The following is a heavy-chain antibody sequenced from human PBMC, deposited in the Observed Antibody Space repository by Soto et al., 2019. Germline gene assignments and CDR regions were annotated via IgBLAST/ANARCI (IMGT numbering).Heavy chain of an antibody. Sequence: EVQLLESGGDLVQPGGSLRLSCAASGCTFSSYDMSWVRQAPGKGLEWVSTISGSGGSTYYADSVKGRFTISRDNSKNTLYLQMNSLRAEDTAVYYCAKDPLTTVTTWFDPWGQGTLVTVSS. CDR2: ISGSGGST. J-gene: IGHJ5*02. V-gene: IGHV3-23*01. CDR1: GCTFSSYD. D-gene: IGHD4-17*01. CDR3: AKDPLTTVTTWFDP.